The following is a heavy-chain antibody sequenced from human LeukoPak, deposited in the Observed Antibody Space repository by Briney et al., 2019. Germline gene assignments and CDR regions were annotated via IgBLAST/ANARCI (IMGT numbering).Heavy chain of an antibody. CDR1: GFTFDDYA. D-gene: IGHD6-13*01. J-gene: IGHJ4*02. Sequence: PGRSLRLSCAASGFTFDDYAMHWVRQAPGKGLEWVSGISWNSGSIDYADSVKGRFTISRDNAKNSLYLQMNSLRAEDTALYYCAKALYISSWYPFDYWGQGTLVTVSS. V-gene: IGHV3-9*01. CDR3: AKALYISSWYPFDY. CDR2: ISWNSGSI.